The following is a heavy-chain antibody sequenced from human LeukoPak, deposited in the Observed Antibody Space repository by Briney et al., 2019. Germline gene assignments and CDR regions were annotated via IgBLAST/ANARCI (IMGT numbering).Heavy chain of an antibody. CDR1: GVSISSGDYY. CDR3: ATYMTTDQYLDF. Sequence: SQTLSLTCTVSGVSISSGDYYWSWIRQPPGKGLEWIGFIYYSGTTYYNPSLKSRLTISVDTSKNQFSLKLSSVTAADTAVYYCATYMTTDQYLDFWGQGTLVTVSS. CDR2: IYYSGTT. D-gene: IGHD4-11*01. J-gene: IGHJ4*02. V-gene: IGHV4-30-4*08.